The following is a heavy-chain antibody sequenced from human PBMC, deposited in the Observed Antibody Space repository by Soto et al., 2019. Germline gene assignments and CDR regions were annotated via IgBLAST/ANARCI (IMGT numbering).Heavy chain of an antibody. CDR2: INPNSGGT. J-gene: IGHJ3*01. V-gene: IGHV1-2*04. CDR3: ARGYDSSGYCYSVGGFDL. D-gene: IGHD3-22*01. Sequence: QVQLVQSGAEVKKPGASVKVSCKASGYTFTGYYMHWVRQAPGQGLEWMGWINPNSGGTNYAQKLQGWDNMARETCISAGDMELSRLRSDHTAVYYCARGYDSSGYCYSVGGFDLWGQGSMVTVSS. CDR1: GYTFTGYY.